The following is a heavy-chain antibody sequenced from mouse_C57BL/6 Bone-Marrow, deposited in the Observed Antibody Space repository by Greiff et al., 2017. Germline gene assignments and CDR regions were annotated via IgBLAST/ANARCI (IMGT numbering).Heavy chain of an antibody. D-gene: IGHD1-1*02. Sequence: QVQLQQPGAELVRPGTSVKLSCKASGYTFTSSWMHWVKQRPGQGLEWIGVIDPSDSYTNYNQKFKGKATLTVDTSSSTAYMQLSSLTSEDSAVYYCARNYLYYAMDYWGQGTSVTVSS. CDR2: IDPSDSYT. CDR3: ARNYLYYAMDY. CDR1: GYTFTSSW. V-gene: IGHV1-59*01. J-gene: IGHJ4*01.